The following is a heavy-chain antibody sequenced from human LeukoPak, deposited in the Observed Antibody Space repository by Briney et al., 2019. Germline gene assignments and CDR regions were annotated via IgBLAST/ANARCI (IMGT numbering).Heavy chain of an antibody. CDR2: ISSSSSYI. J-gene: IGHJ4*02. D-gene: IGHD3-3*01. Sequence: KTGGSLRLSCAASGFTFSSYSMNWVRQAPGKGLEWVSSISSSSSYIYYADSVKGRFTISRDNAKNALYLQMNSLRAEDTAVYYCAGDLSGDYWGQGTLVTVSS. V-gene: IGHV3-21*01. CDR3: AGDLSGDY. CDR1: GFTFSSYS.